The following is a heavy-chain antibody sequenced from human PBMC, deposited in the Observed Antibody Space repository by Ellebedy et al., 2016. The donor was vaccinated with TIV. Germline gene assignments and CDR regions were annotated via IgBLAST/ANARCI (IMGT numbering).Heavy chain of an antibody. J-gene: IGHJ2*01. Sequence: GGSLRLXXAASGFIFSDHWMAWVRQAPGKGLEWVANIKQDGSEKYYVDSVKGRFTISRDNAKNSLYLQMNSLRAEDTAVYYCARRYFDLWGRGTLVTVSS. CDR2: IKQDGSEK. V-gene: IGHV3-7*01. CDR3: ARRYFDL. CDR1: GFIFSDHW.